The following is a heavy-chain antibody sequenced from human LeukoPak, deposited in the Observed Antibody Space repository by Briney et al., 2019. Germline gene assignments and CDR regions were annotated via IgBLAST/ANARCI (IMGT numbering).Heavy chain of an antibody. CDR1: GFTLTSA. CDR3: VVDHHGPGY. CDR2: IVVGSGHT. J-gene: IGHJ4*02. D-gene: IGHD1-14*01. V-gene: IGHV1-58*01. Sequence: SVKVSCKASGFTLTSAVKCMRQDRGQRLEWIGWIVVGSGHTSYAQKLKGKVTITTDMSTNTAYMQMSRLRSEDTAVNYCVVDHHGPGYWGQGTLVTVSS.